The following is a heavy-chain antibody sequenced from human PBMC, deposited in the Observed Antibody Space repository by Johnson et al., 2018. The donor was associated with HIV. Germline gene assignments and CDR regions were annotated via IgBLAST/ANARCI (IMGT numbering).Heavy chain of an antibody. J-gene: IGHJ3*02. CDR2: ISYDGSNK. Sequence: QVQLVESGGGVVQPGRSLRLSCAASGFTFSSYAMHWVRQAPGKGLEWVAVISYDGSNKYYADSVKGRFPISRDNSKNTLYLQMNSLRAEDTAVYYCARERNMIVVDDDACDIWGQGTMVTVAS. D-gene: IGHD3-22*01. CDR1: GFTFSSYA. CDR3: ARERNMIVVDDDACDI. V-gene: IGHV3-30-3*01.